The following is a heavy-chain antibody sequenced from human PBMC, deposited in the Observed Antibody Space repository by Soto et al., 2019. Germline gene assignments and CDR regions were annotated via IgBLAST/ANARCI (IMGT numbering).Heavy chain of an antibody. V-gene: IGHV1-46*03. Sequence: ASVKVSCKASGYTSINYGMHWVRQAPGQGLEWMGIINPSGGSTSYAQKFQGRVTMTRDTSTSTVYMELSSLRSEDTAVYYCARDKGVTGGGYYYYMDVWGKGTTVTV. CDR1: GYTSINYG. CDR3: ARDKGVTGGGYYYYMDV. J-gene: IGHJ6*03. D-gene: IGHD2-21*02. CDR2: INPSGGST.